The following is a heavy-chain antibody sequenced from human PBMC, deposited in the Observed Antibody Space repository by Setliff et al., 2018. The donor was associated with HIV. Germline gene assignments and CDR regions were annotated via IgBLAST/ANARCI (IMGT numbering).Heavy chain of an antibody. CDR3: ATKVYCTNGVCLDAFDL. D-gene: IGHD2-8*01. CDR2: INPNSGGT. J-gene: IGHJ3*01. V-gene: IGHV1-2*06. CDR1: GYTFTDYY. Sequence: GASVKVSCKASGYTFTDYYMHWVRQAPGQGLEWTGRINPNSGGTNHAQKFQGRVTMTRDTSSSTAYMELSRLRSDDTAVYYCATKVYCTNGVCLDAFDLWGQGTMVTVSS.